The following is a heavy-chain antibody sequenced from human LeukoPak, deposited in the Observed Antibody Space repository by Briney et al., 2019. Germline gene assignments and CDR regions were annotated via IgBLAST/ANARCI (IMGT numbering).Heavy chain of an antibody. CDR3: ARDRDNWNDYGWFDP. CDR2: IYYSGST. V-gene: IGHV4-31*03. CDR1: GGSISSGGYY. J-gene: IGHJ5*02. D-gene: IGHD1-20*01. Sequence: SETLSLTCTVSGGSISSGGYYWSWIRQHPGKGLEWIGYIYYSGSTYYNPSLKSRVTISVDTSKNQFSLKLSSVTAADTAVYYCARDRDNWNDYGWFDPWGQGTLVTVS.